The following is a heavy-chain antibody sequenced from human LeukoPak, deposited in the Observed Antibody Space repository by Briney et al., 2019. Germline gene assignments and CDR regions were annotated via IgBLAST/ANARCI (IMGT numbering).Heavy chain of an antibody. CDR3: AKPGVPSAYYYYGMDV. Sequence: PGGSLRLSCAASGFTFSSYAMSWVRQAPGKGLEWVSAISGSGGSTYYADSVKGRFTISRDNSKNTLYLRMNSLRAEDTAVYYCAKPGVPSAYYYYGMDVWGQGTTVTVSS. D-gene: IGHD7-27*01. CDR1: GFTFSSYA. CDR2: ISGSGGST. V-gene: IGHV3-23*01. J-gene: IGHJ6*02.